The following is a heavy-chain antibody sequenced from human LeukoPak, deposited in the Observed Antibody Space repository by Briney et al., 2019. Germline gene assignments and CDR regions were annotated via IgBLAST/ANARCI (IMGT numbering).Heavy chain of an antibody. V-gene: IGHV1-2*02. CDR1: GYTFTGYY. CDR2: INPNSGGT. J-gene: IGHJ4*02. Sequence: ASVKVSCKASGYTFTGYYMHWVRQAPGQGLEWMGWINPNSGGTNYAQKFQGRVTMTGDTSISTAYMELSRLRSDDTAVYYCARARDVVPAAKRLLDYWGQGTLVTVSS. D-gene: IGHD2-2*01. CDR3: ARARDVVPAAKRLLDY.